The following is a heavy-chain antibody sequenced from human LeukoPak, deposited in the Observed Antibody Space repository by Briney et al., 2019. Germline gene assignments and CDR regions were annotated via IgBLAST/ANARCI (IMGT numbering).Heavy chain of an antibody. V-gene: IGHV3-23*01. CDR2: ISGDGGST. CDR3: AKGRDPYHRLLWFGELLLDY. CDR1: GFTFSSYA. J-gene: IGHJ4*02. D-gene: IGHD3-10*01. Sequence: PGGSLTVSSAASGFTFSSYAMSWVRQTPAKGLEWVSSISGDGGSTYYADSLRGRFTISRDNFKNTLFLQMNSLRAEDTAVYYCAKGRDPYHRLLWFGELLLDYWGQGALVTVSP.